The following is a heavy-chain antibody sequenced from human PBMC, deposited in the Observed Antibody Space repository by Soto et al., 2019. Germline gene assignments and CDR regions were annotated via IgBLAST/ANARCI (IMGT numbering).Heavy chain of an antibody. Sequence: GGSLRLSCAASGFTFSSYAMSWVRQAPGKGLEWVSAISGSGGSTYYADSVKGRFTISRDNSKNTLYLQMNSLRAEDTAVYYCAKDKVPYSSSWYFGYWGQGTLVTVSS. V-gene: IGHV3-23*01. D-gene: IGHD6-13*01. CDR3: AKDKVPYSSSWYFGY. CDR1: GFTFSSYA. CDR2: ISGSGGST. J-gene: IGHJ4*02.